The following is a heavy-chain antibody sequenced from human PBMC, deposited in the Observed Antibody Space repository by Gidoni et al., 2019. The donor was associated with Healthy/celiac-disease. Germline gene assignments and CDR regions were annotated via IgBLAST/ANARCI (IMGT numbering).Heavy chain of an antibody. CDR3: ARQEEDERDTVTTTPYYFDY. J-gene: IGHJ4*02. D-gene: IGHD4-17*01. V-gene: IGHV4-39*01. CDR2: IYYSGST. Sequence: QLQLQESGPGLVKPSETLSLTCTVSGGSISSSSYYWGWIRQPPGKGLEWIGSIYYSGSTYYNPSLKSRVTISVDTSKNQFSLKLSSVTAADTAVYYCARQEEDERDTVTTTPYYFDYWGQGTLVTVSS. CDR1: GGSISSSSYY.